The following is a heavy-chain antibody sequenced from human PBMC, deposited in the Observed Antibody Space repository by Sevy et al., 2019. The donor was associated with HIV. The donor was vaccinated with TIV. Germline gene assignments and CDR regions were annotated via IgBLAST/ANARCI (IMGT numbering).Heavy chain of an antibody. Sequence: GGSLRLSCAASGFTFNKYNMIWVRQAPEKGPEWVSFVSSGSNYIYYADSVRGRFTTSRDNAKNSLYLQMNTLRAEDTAVYYCAREGSGRYWGQGTLVTVSS. CDR3: AREGSGRY. CDR2: VSSGSNYI. V-gene: IGHV3-21*01. CDR1: GFTFNKYN. D-gene: IGHD3-10*01. J-gene: IGHJ4*02.